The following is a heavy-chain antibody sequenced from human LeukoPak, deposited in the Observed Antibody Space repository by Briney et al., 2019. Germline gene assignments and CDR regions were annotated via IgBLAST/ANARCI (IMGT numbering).Heavy chain of an antibody. Sequence: SETLSLTCTVSGGSLSSYYWSWIRQPPGKGREWIGYIYYSGSTNYNPSLKSRVTISVDTSKNQFSLKLSSVTAADTAVYYCARVRGYDILTGYFDYWGQGTLVTVSS. CDR2: IYYSGST. V-gene: IGHV4-59*01. CDR3: ARVRGYDILTGYFDY. J-gene: IGHJ4*02. D-gene: IGHD3-9*01. CDR1: GGSLSSYY.